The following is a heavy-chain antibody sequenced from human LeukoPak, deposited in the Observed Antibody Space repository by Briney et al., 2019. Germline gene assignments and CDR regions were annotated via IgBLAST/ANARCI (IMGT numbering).Heavy chain of an antibody. D-gene: IGHD4-17*01. CDR3: ARDPSTVIGVSYYFDF. CDR2: VNHRGVT. CDR1: GGSLIGFH. J-gene: IGHJ4*02. V-gene: IGHV4-34*01. Sequence: SETLSLTCEVSGGSLIGFHWNWIRQSPTKGLEWIGEVNHRGVTNYNPSLKSRVTISLDTSKSRFSLNLRSMTAADTAVYYCARDPSTVIGVSYYFDFWGQGTQVTASS.